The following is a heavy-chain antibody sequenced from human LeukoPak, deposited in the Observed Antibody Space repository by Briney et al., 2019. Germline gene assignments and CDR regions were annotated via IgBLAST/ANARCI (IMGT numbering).Heavy chain of an antibody. CDR3: AKVALFSGYYPPFDY. CDR2: ISYDGSNE. D-gene: IGHD3-22*01. Sequence: PGRSLRLSCTASGFTFSNYGMHWVRQAPGKGLERVAVISYDGSNEYYADSVKGRFTISRDNSKNTLFLQMNSLRPEDTAVYHCAKVALFSGYYPPFDYWGQGTLVTVSS. V-gene: IGHV3-30*18. CDR1: GFTFSNYG. J-gene: IGHJ4*02.